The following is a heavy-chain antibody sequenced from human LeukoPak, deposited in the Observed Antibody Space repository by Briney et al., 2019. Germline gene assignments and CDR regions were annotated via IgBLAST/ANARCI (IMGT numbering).Heavy chain of an antibody. CDR1: GFTFSSYF. CDR2: IKQDGSEK. CDR3: ARDLLDYVWGSYRHDY. D-gene: IGHD3-16*02. V-gene: IGHV3-7*01. J-gene: IGHJ4*02. Sequence: GGSLRLSCAASGFTFSSYFMSWVRQAPGKGLEWVANIKQDGSEKYYVDSVKGRFTISRDNAKNSLYLQMNSLRAEDTAVYYCARDLLDYVWGSYRHDYWGQGTLVTVSS.